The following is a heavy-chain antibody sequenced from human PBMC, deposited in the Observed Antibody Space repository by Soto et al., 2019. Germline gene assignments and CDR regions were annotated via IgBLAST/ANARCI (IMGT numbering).Heavy chain of an antibody. CDR2: IYYSGST. Sequence: SETLSLTCTVSGGSISSGGYYWSWIRQHPGKGLEWIGYIYYSGSTYYNPSLKSRVTISVDTSKNQFSLKLSSVTAADTAVYYCARQSAHYDSSCFFDYWGQGTLVT. D-gene: IGHD3-22*01. J-gene: IGHJ4*02. CDR1: GGSISSGGYY. CDR3: ARQSAHYDSSCFFDY. V-gene: IGHV4-31*03.